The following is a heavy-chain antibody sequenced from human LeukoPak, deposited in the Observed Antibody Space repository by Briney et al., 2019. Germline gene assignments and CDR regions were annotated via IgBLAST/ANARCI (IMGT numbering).Heavy chain of an antibody. CDR2: IGSKVGST. CDR1: GFTVSSYA. D-gene: IGHD3-10*01. J-gene: IGHJ4*02. Sequence: GGSLRLFCAPSGFTVSSYAMQWVRQARGERLEYVSVIGSKVGSTYFANSVKARLTISRDNSKNTLYLQMGSLRAEDMAVYYCARAETYYYGSGSPFDYWGQGTLVTVSS. CDR3: ARAETYYYGSGSPFDY. V-gene: IGHV3-64*01.